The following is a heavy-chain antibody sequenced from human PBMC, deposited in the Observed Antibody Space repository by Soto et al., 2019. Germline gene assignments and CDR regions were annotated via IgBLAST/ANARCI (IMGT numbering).Heavy chain of an antibody. V-gene: IGHV3-15*01. CDR3: VTDRLV. CDR1: GFTFTNAW. D-gene: IGHD2-2*01. Sequence: EVQLVESGGGLVKPGGSLRLSCAASGFTFTNAWMNWVRQAPGKELESIGRIKSKTDGGTTDYTAPVKGRFIISRDDSKNTLFLQMSSLQIEDTAVYYCVTDRLVWGQGTLVTVFS. CDR2: IKSKTDGGTT. J-gene: IGHJ4*02.